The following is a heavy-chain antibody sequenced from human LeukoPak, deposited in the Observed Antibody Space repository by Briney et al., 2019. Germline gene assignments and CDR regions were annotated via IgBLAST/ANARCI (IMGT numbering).Heavy chain of an antibody. Sequence: GGSLRLSCAASGFTFSSYEMNWVRQAPGRGLEWVSYISSSGSTIYYADSVKGRFTISRDKAKNSLYLQMNSLRAEDTAVYYCARVLGAYYYMDVWGKGTTVTISS. V-gene: IGHV3-48*03. CDR3: ARVLGAYYYMDV. CDR2: ISSSGSTI. D-gene: IGHD3-16*01. CDR1: GFTFSSYE. J-gene: IGHJ6*03.